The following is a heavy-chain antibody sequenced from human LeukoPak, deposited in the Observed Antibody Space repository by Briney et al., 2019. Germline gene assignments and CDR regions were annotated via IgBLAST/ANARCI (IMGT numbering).Heavy chain of an antibody. CDR2: IYYSGST. J-gene: IGHJ3*02. Sequence: SETLSLTCSVSGGSLSTYCWSWIRRPPGKGLEWIGNIYYSGSTNYNSSLNSRVTISIDTSKNQFSLRLSSVTAADTAIYYCARGLSSTWYGHAYDIWGQWTMGTVSS. V-gene: IGHV4-59*01. D-gene: IGHD6-13*01. CDR3: ARGLSSTWYGHAYDI. CDR1: GGSLSTYC.